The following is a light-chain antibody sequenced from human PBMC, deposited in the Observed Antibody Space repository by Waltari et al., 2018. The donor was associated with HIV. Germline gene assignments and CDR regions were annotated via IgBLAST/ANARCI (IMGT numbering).Light chain of an antibody. J-gene: IGLJ2*01. Sequence: QSVLTQTPSASGTPGPGVTISCSGSTSDIGNNYVYWFQQFPGTPPKVLIYKNDQRPSGVSDRFSASKSGTSASLAISGLRTEDESDFYCAAWDDIRSGWIFGGGTKLTVL. CDR3: AAWDDIRSGWI. CDR1: TSDIGNNY. CDR2: KND. V-gene: IGLV1-47*01.